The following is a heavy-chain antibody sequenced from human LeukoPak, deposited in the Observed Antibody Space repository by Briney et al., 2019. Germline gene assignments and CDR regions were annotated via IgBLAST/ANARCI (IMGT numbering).Heavy chain of an antibody. Sequence: ASVKVSCKVSGYTLTELSMHWVRQAPGKGLEWMGGFDPEDGETIYAQKFQGRVTMTEDTSTDTAYMELSSLRSEDTAAYYCATHPGYSSSWTDYWGQGTLVTVSS. CDR1: GYTLTELS. D-gene: IGHD6-13*01. CDR2: FDPEDGET. J-gene: IGHJ4*02. V-gene: IGHV1-24*01. CDR3: ATHPGYSSSWTDY.